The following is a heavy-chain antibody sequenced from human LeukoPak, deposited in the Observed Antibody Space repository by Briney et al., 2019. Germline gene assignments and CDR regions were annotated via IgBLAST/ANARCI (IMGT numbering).Heavy chain of an antibody. CDR3: ARGPSGP. CDR2: INHSGST. CDR1: GGSFSGYY. Sequence: SSEILSLTCGVYGGSFSGYYWSWIRQPPGKGLEWIGEINHSGSTNYNPSLKSRVTISIDTSKNQFSLKVTSATAADTAVYYCARGPSGPWGQGTLVTVSS. J-gene: IGHJ5*02. V-gene: IGHV4-34*01.